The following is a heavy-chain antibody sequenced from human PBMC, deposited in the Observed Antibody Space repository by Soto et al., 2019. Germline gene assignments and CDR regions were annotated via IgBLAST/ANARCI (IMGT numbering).Heavy chain of an antibody. CDR3: VSWLSAHLDY. CDR2: IDNSGTRT. Sequence: EVQLLESGGRLVQPGQSLRLSCAASPVGFSGLGMSWVRQAPGKGLEWVSTIDNSGTRTHYADSVKGRFTISRDTSKYTLDLQMDYLRAEDTALYHCVSWLSAHLDYWGRGTLVTVSS. D-gene: IGHD6-19*01. J-gene: IGHJ4*02. CDR1: PVGFSGLG. V-gene: IGHV3-23*05.